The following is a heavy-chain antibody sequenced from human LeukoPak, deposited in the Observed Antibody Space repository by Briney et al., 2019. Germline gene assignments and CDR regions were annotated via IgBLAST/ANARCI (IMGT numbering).Heavy chain of an antibody. CDR2: INHSGST. CDR3: ARVGYGSGSYSRYYYYGMDV. Sequence: SETLSLTCAVYGGSFSVYYWSWIRQPPGKGLEWIGEINHSGSTNYNPSLKSRVTISVDTSKNQFSLKLSSVTAADTAVYYCARVGYGSGSYSRYYYYGMDVWGQGTTVTVSS. V-gene: IGHV4-34*01. D-gene: IGHD3-10*01. J-gene: IGHJ6*02. CDR1: GGSFSVYY.